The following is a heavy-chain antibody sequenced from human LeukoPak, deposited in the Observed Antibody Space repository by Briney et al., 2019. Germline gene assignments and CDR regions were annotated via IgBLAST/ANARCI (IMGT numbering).Heavy chain of an antibody. CDR1: GYTFTSYD. D-gene: IGHD1-7*01. CDR3: ARETSLSFMDV. CDR2: MNPNSGNT. V-gene: IGHV1-8*01. Sequence: GASVKVSCKASGYTFTSYDINWVRQATGQGLEWMGWMNPNSGNTGYAQKFQGRVTMTRDTSISTAYMELSRLRSDDTAVYYCARETSLSFMDVWGQGTTVTVSS. J-gene: IGHJ6*02.